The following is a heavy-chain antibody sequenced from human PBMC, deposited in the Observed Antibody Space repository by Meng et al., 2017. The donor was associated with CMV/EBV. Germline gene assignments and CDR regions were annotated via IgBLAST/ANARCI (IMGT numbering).Heavy chain of an antibody. D-gene: IGHD3-3*01. V-gene: IGHV3-11*04. CDR2: ISSSGSTI. CDR3: ARYYPSLPYYDFWSGYHYYYYYGMDV. J-gene: IGHJ6*02. CDR1: GFTFSDYY. Sequence: GSLRLSCAASGFTFSDYYMSWIRQAPGKGLEWVSYISSSGSTIYYADSVKGRFTISRDNAKNSLYLQMNSLRAEDTAVNYCARYYPSLPYYDFWSGYHYYYYYGMDVWGQGTTVTVSS.